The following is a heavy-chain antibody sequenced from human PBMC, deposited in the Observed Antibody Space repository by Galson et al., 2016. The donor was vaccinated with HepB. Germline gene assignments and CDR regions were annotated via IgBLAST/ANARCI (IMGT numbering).Heavy chain of an antibody. J-gene: IGHJ4*02. D-gene: IGHD3-9*01. CDR3: AREPVRLDDLLTGPPKNPDY. CDR1: GFTFSRYE. V-gene: IGHV3-48*03. Sequence: SLRLSCAASGFTFSRYEMNWVRQAPGKGLEWVSYISSSGTTIYYADSVKGRFTISRDNAKTSLYLQMNSLIAEDTAVYYCAREPVRLDDLLTGPPKNPDYWGQGTVVTVSS. CDR2: ISSSGTTI.